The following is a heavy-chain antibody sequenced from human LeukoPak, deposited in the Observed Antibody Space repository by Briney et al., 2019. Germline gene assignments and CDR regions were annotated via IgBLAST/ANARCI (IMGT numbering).Heavy chain of an antibody. CDR3: ARHKDYYYSYMDV. Sequence: SETLSLTCSVSGDSISTSSYYWGWIRQPPGKGLEWIGTIYYSGSTYYNPSLTSRVTISVDTSKNQFSLKLSSVTAADTTVYYCARHKDYYYSYMDVWGKGTTVTISS. J-gene: IGHJ6*03. CDR1: GDSISTSSYY. V-gene: IGHV4-39*01. CDR2: IYYSGST.